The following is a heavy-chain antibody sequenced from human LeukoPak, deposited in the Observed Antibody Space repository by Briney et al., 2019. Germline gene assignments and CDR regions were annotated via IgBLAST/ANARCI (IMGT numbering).Heavy chain of an antibody. J-gene: IGHJ4*02. D-gene: IGHD3-22*01. CDR3: ARTFSDYDSSGYYYTLDY. V-gene: IGHV3-21*01. CDR1: AFTFSSYS. CDR2: ISSGSSYI. Sequence: GGSLRLSCAASAFTFSSYSMNWVRQAPGKGLEWVSSISSGSSYIYYADSVKGRFTISRDNSKNSLYLQMNSLRAEDTAVYYCARTFSDYDSSGYYYTLDYWGQGTLVTVSS.